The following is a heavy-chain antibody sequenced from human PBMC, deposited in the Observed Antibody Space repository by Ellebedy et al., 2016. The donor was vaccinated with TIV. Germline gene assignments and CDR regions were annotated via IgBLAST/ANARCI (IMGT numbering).Heavy chain of an antibody. CDR1: GYIFTGYH. V-gene: IGHV1-2*02. CDR3: ATVRAQETNT. J-gene: IGHJ5*02. Sequence: AASVKVSCKGSGYIFTGYHIHWARQAPGQGLEWMGWIYPNRGDTNYAQKFQGRVTMTTDISISTAYLELSTLTSDDTAVYYCATVRAQETNTWGQGTLVTVSS. CDR2: IYPNRGDT. D-gene: IGHD1-1*01.